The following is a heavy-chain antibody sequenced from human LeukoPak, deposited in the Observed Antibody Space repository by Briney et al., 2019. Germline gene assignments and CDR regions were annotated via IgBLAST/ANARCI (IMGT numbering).Heavy chain of an antibody. V-gene: IGHV1-2*02. CDR1: GYTFTIYY. CDR3: ARPQDHDGNVEVFDL. D-gene: IGHD4-23*01. Sequence: VASVKVSCKASGYTFTIYYMHWVRQAPGHGLEWMGWINPKSGGTNHAQKFQGRVTMTRDTSISTAYMELSSLRSDDTAVYYCARPQDHDGNVEVFDLWGQGTMVTVSS. CDR2: INPKSGGT. J-gene: IGHJ3*01.